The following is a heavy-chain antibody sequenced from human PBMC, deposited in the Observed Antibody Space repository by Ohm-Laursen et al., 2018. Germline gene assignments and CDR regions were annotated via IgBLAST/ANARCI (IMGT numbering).Heavy chain of an antibody. V-gene: IGHV3-21*01. CDR2: ISAGSTYM. Sequence: SLRLSCAASGFNFETSVMNWVRQAPGKGLEWVSSISAGSTYMYYADAMKGRFTISRDNAKSTLYLQMNSLRAEDTAVYYCARFFGWSFDYWGQGTTVTVSS. CDR3: ARFFGWSFDY. J-gene: IGHJ4*02. CDR1: GFNFETSV. D-gene: IGHD3-9*01.